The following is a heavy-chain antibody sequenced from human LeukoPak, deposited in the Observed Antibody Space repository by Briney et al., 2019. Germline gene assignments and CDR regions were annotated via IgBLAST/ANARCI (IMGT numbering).Heavy chain of an antibody. CDR1: GFTFSSYE. Sequence: GGSLRLSCAASGFTFSSYEMNWVRQAPGKGLEWVSYISSSGSTIYYADSVKGRFTISRDNAKNSLYLQMNSLRAEDTDVYYCASYYDSSGYYVNWFDPWGQGTLVTVSS. J-gene: IGHJ5*02. D-gene: IGHD3-22*01. CDR3: ASYYDSSGYYVNWFDP. CDR2: ISSSGSTI. V-gene: IGHV3-48*03.